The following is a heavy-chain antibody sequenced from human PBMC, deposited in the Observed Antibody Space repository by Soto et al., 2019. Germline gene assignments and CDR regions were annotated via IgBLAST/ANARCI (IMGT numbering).Heavy chain of an antibody. CDR2: MNPNSGNT. CDR1: GYTFTSYD. J-gene: IGHJ4*02. Sequence: QVQLVQSGAEVQKPGAAVKVSCKASGYTFTSYDINWLRQATGQGLEWMVWMNPNSGNTVYAQKFQGRVPMTRNTSISTAYMELSSLRSEDTAVYYCARGGWYYFDYWGQGTLVTVSS. D-gene: IGHD6-19*01. CDR3: ARGGWYYFDY. V-gene: IGHV1-8*01.